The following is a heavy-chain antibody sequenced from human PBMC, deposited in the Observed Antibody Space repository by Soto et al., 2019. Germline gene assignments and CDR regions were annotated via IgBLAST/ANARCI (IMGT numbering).Heavy chain of an antibody. CDR2: IYYSGST. V-gene: IGHV4-31*03. Sequence: SETLSLTCTVSGGSISSGGYYWSWIRQHPGKGLEWIGYIYYSGSTYYNPSLKSRVTISVDTSKNQFSLKLSSVTAADTAVYYCARGYSGYEFDYWGQGTLVTVSS. CDR3: ARGYSGYEFDY. J-gene: IGHJ4*02. D-gene: IGHD5-12*01. CDR1: GGSISSGGYY.